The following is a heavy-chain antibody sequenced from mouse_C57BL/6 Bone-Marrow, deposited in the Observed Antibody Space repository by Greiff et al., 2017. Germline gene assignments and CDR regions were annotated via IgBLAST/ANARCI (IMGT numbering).Heavy chain of an antibody. V-gene: IGHV1-7*01. Sequence: QVQLKESGAELAKPGASVKLSCKASGYTFTSYWMHWVKQRPGQGLEWIGYINPSSGYTKYNQKFKDKATLTADKSSSTAYMQLSSLTYEDSAVCDCAKPDGYYVWFAYWGQGTLVTVSA. CDR3: AKPDGYYVWFAY. CDR1: GYTFTSYW. J-gene: IGHJ3*01. CDR2: INPSSGYT. D-gene: IGHD2-3*01.